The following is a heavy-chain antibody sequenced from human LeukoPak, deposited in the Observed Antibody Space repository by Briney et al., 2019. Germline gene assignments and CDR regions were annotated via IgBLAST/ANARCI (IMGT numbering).Heavy chain of an antibody. Sequence: GGSLRLSCAASGFTFAHYGVQWVRQAPGKGLEWVAAIAFDGRRKFYTNSVKGRFTISRDNSNNILFLQMSDLRTEDTALYYCARDRLYTGYDPVLDLWGQGTPVTVPS. CDR3: ARDRLYTGYDPVLDL. CDR1: GFTFAHYG. J-gene: IGHJ5*02. D-gene: IGHD5-12*01. CDR2: IAFDGRRK. V-gene: IGHV3-30*03.